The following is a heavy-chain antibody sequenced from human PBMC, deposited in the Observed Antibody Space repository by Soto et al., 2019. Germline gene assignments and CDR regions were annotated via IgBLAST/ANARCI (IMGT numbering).Heavy chain of an antibody. D-gene: IGHD6-13*01. Sequence: QVQLVESGGGVVQPGRSLRLSCAASGFTFSNHAMHWVRQAPGKGLEWVAFIYYDGSTKYYADSVKGRFSISRDNSKNTLYLQMNSLRAEDTAVYYCARLAATAPGYGMAVWGQGTTVTVSS. V-gene: IGHV3-30-3*01. CDR2: IYYDGSTK. CDR1: GFTFSNHA. J-gene: IGHJ6*02. CDR3: ARLAATAPGYGMAV.